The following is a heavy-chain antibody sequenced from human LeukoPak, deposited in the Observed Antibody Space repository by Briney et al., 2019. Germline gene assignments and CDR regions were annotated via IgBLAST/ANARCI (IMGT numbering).Heavy chain of an antibody. CDR1: GGSISSSSYY. V-gene: IGHV4-39*01. Sequence: SETLSLTCTVSGGSISSSSYYWGWIRQPPGKGLEWIGSIYYSGSTYYNPSLKSRVTISVDTSKNQSSLKLSSVTAADTAVYYCARSRIAAADFDYWGQGTLVTVSS. CDR3: ARSRIAAADFDY. J-gene: IGHJ4*02. D-gene: IGHD6-13*01. CDR2: IYYSGST.